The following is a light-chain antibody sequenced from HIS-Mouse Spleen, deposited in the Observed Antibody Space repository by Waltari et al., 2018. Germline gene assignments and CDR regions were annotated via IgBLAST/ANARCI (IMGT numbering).Light chain of an antibody. V-gene: IGLV1-40*01. J-gene: IGLJ1*01. CDR1: SSNIGAGYD. CDR3: QSYDSSLSGYV. CDR2: GNN. Sequence: QSVLTQPPSVSGAPGQRVTISCTGSSSNIGAGYDGHWYQQLPGTAPKLLIFGNNQRPSGVPDRFSGSKSGTSASLAITGLQAEDEADYYCQSYDSSLSGYVFGTGTKVTVL.